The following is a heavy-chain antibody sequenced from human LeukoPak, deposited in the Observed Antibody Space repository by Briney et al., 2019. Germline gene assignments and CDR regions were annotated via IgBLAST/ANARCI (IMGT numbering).Heavy chain of an antibody. CDR2: IYVDGRTT. V-gene: IGHV3-74*01. Sequence: GGSLRLSCAASGLAFSAYKMHWVRQPPGKGLVWVSRIYVDGRTTNYADSVKGRFTISRDNAKNTVYLEMNSLSVEDTATYYCIRDFRSADLWGQGTLVTVTS. CDR3: IRDFRSADL. J-gene: IGHJ5*02. CDR1: GLAFSAYK.